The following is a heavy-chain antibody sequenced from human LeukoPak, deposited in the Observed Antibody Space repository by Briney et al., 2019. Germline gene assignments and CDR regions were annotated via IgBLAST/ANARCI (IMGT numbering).Heavy chain of an antibody. J-gene: IGHJ4*02. CDR2: IYYSGST. Sequence: SETLSLTCTVSGGSISSYYWSWIRQPPGKGLEWIGYIYYSGSTNYNPSLKSRVTISVDTSKNQFSLKLSSVTAADTAVYYCARVPYYYDSSGYSFDYWGQGTLVTVSS. CDR1: GGSISSYY. D-gene: IGHD3-22*01. V-gene: IGHV4-59*08. CDR3: ARVPYYYDSSGYSFDY.